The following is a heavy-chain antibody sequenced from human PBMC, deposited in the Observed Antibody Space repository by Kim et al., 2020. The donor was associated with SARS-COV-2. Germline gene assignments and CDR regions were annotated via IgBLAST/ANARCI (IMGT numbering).Heavy chain of an antibody. V-gene: IGHV4-30-2*04. Sequence: HPTTKSRDTITVDTSKTQFSLKLSPVTAADTAVYYCARAPRDPYYGMDVWGQGTTVTVSS. CDR3: ARAPRDPYYGMDV. J-gene: IGHJ6*02.